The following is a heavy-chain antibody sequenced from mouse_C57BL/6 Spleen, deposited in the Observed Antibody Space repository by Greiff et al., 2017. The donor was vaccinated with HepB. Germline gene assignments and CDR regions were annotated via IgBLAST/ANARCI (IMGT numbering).Heavy chain of an antibody. CDR2: INPNNGGT. J-gene: IGHJ1*03. CDR3: ARCGYYYEGYFDV. V-gene: IGHV1-26*01. CDR1: GYTFTDYY. D-gene: IGHD1-1*01. Sequence: EVQLQQSGPELVKPGASVKISCKASGYTFTDYYMNWVKQSHGKSLEWIGDINPNNGGTSYNQKFKGKATLTVDKSSSTAYMELRSLTSEDSAVYYCARCGYYYEGYFDVWGTGTTVTVSS.